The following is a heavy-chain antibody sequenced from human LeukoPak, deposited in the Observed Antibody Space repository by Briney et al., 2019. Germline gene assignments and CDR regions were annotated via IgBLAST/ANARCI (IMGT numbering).Heavy chain of an antibody. D-gene: IGHD3-22*01. CDR2: ISAYNGNT. J-gene: IGHJ3*02. CDR1: GYTFTSYG. Sequence: GPVKVSCKASGYTFTSYGISWVRQAPGQGLEWMGWISAYNGNTNYAQKLQGRATMTTDTSTSTAYMELRSLRSDDTAVYYCATSPTYYYDGSGYSAFDIWGQGTMVTVSS. V-gene: IGHV1-18*01. CDR3: ATSPTYYYDGSGYSAFDI.